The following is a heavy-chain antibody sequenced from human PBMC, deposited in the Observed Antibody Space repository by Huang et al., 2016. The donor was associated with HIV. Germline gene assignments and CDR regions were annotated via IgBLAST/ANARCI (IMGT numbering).Heavy chain of an antibody. CDR1: GFIFDNFG. V-gene: IGHV3-30*02. D-gene: IGHD5-12*01. J-gene: IGHJ6*03. CDR3: ARAVDGFNSKGFYMDV. CDR2: IRSDGRNE. Sequence: QVQLVESGGGVVQPGGSLRLSCGASGFIFDNFGRHWVRQAPGKGLEWVAFIRSDGRNEYNGESVKCRFSISRDNFENMVYLQRNSLGDGDTAIYYCARAVDGFNSKGFYMDVWGKGTAVSVSS.